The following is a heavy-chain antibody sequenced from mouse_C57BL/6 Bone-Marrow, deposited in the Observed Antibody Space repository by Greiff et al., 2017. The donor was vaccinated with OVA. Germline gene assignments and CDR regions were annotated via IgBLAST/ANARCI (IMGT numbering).Heavy chain of an antibody. J-gene: IGHJ3*01. D-gene: IGHD1-1*02. Sequence: EVKLMESGGGLVQPGGSLSLSCAASGFTFTDYYMSWVRQPPGKALEWLGFIRNKANGYTTEYSASVKGRFTISRDNSQSILYLQMNALRAEDSATYYCARYEGGLAWFAYWGQGTLVTVSA. V-gene: IGHV7-3*01. CDR3: ARYEGGLAWFAY. CDR1: GFTFTDYY. CDR2: IRNKANGYTT.